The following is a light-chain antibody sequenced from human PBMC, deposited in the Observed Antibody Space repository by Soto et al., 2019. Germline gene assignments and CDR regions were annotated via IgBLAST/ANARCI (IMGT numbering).Light chain of an antibody. J-gene: IGLJ2*01. CDR2: RSD. V-gene: IGLV1-47*01. CDR3: SARDDILSGVV. CDR1: SSNIGSNH. Sequence: QSVLTQPPSASGTPGQRVTISCSGSSSNIGSNHVYWYQQFPGMAPKLLMYRSDQRPTGVPDRFSGSKSGTSACLAISGLRSDDEADYYCSARDDILSGVVFGGGTKLTVL.